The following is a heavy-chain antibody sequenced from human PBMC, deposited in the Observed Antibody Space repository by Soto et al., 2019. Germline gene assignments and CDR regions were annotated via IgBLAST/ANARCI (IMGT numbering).Heavy chain of an antibody. D-gene: IGHD6-13*01. CDR3: VKGSKQQPPLIWSDP. V-gene: IGHV3-64D*06. Sequence: GGSLRLSCSASGFTFSSYAMHWVRQAPGKGLEYVSAISSNGGSTYYADSVKGRFTISRDNSKNTLYLQMSSLRGEDTAGYYFVKGSKQQPPLIWSDPWGPGTLVTVSS. CDR1: GFTFSSYA. CDR2: ISSNGGST. J-gene: IGHJ5*02.